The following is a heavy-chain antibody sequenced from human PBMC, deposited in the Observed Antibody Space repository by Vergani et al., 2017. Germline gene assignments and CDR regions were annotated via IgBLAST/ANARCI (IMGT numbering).Heavy chain of an antibody. CDR2: IYYSGST. J-gene: IGHJ6*02. CDR3: ARDRDYYGSGSRRDYYYYGMDV. Sequence: QLQLQESGPGLVKPSETLSLTCTVSGGSISSSSYYWGWIRQPPGKGLEWIGYIYYSGSTYYNPSLKSRVTISVDTSKNQFSLKLSSVTAADTAVYYCARDRDYYGSGSRRDYYYYGMDVWGQGTTVTVSS. CDR1: GGSISSSSYY. D-gene: IGHD3-10*01. V-gene: IGHV4-31*03.